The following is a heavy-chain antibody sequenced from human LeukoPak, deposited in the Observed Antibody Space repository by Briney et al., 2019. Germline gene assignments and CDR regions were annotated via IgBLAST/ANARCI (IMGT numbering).Heavy chain of an antibody. J-gene: IGHJ4*02. CDR1: GYTFTSTG. CDR2: IIPIFGTA. D-gene: IGHD1-7*01. V-gene: IGHV1-69*13. CDR3: VRVKTTSSLALDY. Sequence: SVKVSCKASGYTFTSTGINWVRQAPGQGLEWMGGIIPIFGTANYAQKFQGRVTITADESTSTAYMELSSLRSEDTAVYYCVRVKTTSSLALDYWGQGTLVTVSS.